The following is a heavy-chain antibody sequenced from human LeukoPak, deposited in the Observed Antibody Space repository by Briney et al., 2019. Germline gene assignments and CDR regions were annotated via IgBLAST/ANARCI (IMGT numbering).Heavy chain of an antibody. CDR3: ARIRPGGWYRFDY. J-gene: IGHJ4*02. CDR1: GFTFSNYA. V-gene: IGHV3-23*01. Sequence: PGGSLRLSCAASGFTFSNYALNWVRQAPGKGLEWVSGISGSGGSTYYADSVEGRFTVSRDNPKNELWLQMNSLRGEDSAMYFCARIRPGGWYRFDYWGQGNLVTVSS. CDR2: ISGSGGST. D-gene: IGHD6-19*01.